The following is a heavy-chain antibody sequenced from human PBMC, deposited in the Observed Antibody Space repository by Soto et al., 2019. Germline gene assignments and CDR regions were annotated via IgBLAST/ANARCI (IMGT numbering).Heavy chain of an antibody. CDR2: IYPGDSDT. Sequence: GESLKISCKGSGYIFTNSWIGWVRQMPGKGLEWMGIIYPGDSDTRYSPSFQGQVTISADKSITTAYLQWSSLTASDTAMYYCATLEGAYCGGDCYSFNGMDVWGQGTTVTVSS. CDR1: GYIFTNSW. D-gene: IGHD2-21*02. V-gene: IGHV5-51*01. CDR3: ATLEGAYCGGDCYSFNGMDV. J-gene: IGHJ6*02.